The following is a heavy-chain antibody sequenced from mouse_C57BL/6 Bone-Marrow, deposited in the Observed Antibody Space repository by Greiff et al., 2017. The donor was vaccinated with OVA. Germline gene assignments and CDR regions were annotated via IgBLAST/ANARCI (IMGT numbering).Heavy chain of an antibody. D-gene: IGHD4-1*01. CDR2: IYPGDGDT. J-gene: IGHJ3*01. V-gene: IGHV1-82*01. CDR1: GYAFSSSW. CDR3: ARSNWVCFAH. Sequence: QVQLQQSGPELVKPGASVKISCKASGYAFSSSWMNWVKQRPGKGLEWIGRIYPGDGDTNYNGKFKGKATLTADKSSSTAYMQLSSLTSADSAVYFCARSNWVCFAHWGQGTLVTVSA.